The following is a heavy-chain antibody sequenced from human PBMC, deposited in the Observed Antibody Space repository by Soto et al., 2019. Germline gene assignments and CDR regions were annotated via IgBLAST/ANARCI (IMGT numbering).Heavy chain of an antibody. CDR1: GYTFTSYG. D-gene: IGHD2-2*02. V-gene: IGHV1-18*01. Sequence: QVPLVQSGAEVKKPGASVKVSCKASGYTFTSYGISWVRQAPGQGLEWMGWISAYNGNTNYAQKLQGRVTMTTDTSTSTAYMELRSLRSDDTAVYYCARAPPIVVVPAAIDWFDPWGQGTLVTVSS. CDR2: ISAYNGNT. CDR3: ARAPPIVVVPAAIDWFDP. J-gene: IGHJ5*02.